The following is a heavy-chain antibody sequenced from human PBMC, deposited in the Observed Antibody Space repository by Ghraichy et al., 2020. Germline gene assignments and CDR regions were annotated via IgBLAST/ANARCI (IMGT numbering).Heavy chain of an antibody. CDR1: GFTFDEYA. V-gene: IGHV3-9*01. J-gene: IGHJ4*02. CDR3: AKDIDGAFSVVTLGY. D-gene: IGHD4-23*01. CDR2: ISWNSGTV. Sequence: GGSLRLSCAASGFTFDEYAMHWVRQAPGKGLEWVSGISWNSGTVGYADSVKGRFTISRDNAKNSLYLQMNSLRAEDTALYYCAKDIDGAFSVVTLGYWGQGTLVTVSS.